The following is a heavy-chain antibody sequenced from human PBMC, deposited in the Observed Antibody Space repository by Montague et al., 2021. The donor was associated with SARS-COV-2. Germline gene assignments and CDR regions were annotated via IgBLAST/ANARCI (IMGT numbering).Heavy chain of an antibody. D-gene: IGHD2-2*01. CDR3: ARGPRYCSSTGCPPAFDI. Sequence: SETLSLTCTVSGGSISSYYWSWIRQPPGKGLKWIGYISYSGSTKYNPSLKRRVTISEDTSENHFSLKLSSVTAADAAVYFCARGPRYCSSTGCPPAFDIWGQGTMVTVSS. J-gene: IGHJ3*02. CDR2: ISYSGST. CDR1: GGSISSYY. V-gene: IGHV4-59*01.